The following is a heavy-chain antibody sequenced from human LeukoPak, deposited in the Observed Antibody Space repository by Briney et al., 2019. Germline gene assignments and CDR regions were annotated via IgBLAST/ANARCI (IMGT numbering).Heavy chain of an antibody. CDR3: ARSDDYGDYVAPSRTFDY. CDR1: GGSVSSGSYY. Sequence: SETLSLTCTVSGGSVSSGSYYWIWIRQPPGKELEWIGYIYYSGNTNYNPYLKSPITISVDMSKNQFSLKLSSVTAADTAVYSCARSDDYGDYVAPSRTFDYWGQGTRVTVSS. D-gene: IGHD4-17*01. J-gene: IGHJ4*02. V-gene: IGHV4-61*01. CDR2: IYYSGNT.